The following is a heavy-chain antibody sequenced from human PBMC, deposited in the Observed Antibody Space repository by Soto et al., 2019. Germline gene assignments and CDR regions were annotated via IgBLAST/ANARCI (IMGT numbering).Heavy chain of an antibody. CDR1: GGSISSSNW. CDR2: IYHSGST. V-gene: IGHV4-4*02. Sequence: VQLQESGPGLVKPSGTLSLTCAVSGGSISSSNWWSWVRQPPGKVLAWIGEIYHSGSTNYNPSLKSRVTITVDNSKNQFSLKLSSVAVADTAVYYCARGIGEYQLLSLWFDPWVQGTLVTVST. CDR3: ARGIGEYQLLSLWFDP. D-gene: IGHD2-2*01. J-gene: IGHJ5*02.